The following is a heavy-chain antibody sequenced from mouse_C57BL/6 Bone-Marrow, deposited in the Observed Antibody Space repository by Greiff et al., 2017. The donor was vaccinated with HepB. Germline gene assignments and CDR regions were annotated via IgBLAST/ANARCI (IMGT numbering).Heavy chain of an antibody. D-gene: IGHD1-1*01. CDR1: GFTFSDYG. CDR3: ERGDCYGSLAY. Sequence: DVQLVESGGGLVQPGGSLKLSCAASGFTFSDYGMAWVRQAPRKGPEWVAFISNVANSIYYADTVTGRFTISRDNAKNTLYLGMSSLRSEDTAMYDSERGDCYGSLAYWGQGTLVTVSA. J-gene: IGHJ3*01. CDR2: ISNVANSI. V-gene: IGHV5-15*01.